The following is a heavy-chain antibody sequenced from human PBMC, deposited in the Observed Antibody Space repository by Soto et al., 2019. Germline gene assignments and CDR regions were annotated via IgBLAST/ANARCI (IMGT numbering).Heavy chain of an antibody. V-gene: IGHV1-69*06. D-gene: IGHD3-22*01. Sequence: SVKVSCKASGGTFSSYAISWVRQAPGQGLEWMGGIIPIFGTANYAQKFQGRVTITADKSTSTAYMELSSLRSEDTAVYYCARGSGGYYDSSGYYYDYWGQGTLITVSS. J-gene: IGHJ4*02. CDR3: ARGSGGYYDSSGYYYDY. CDR2: IIPIFGTA. CDR1: GGTFSSYA.